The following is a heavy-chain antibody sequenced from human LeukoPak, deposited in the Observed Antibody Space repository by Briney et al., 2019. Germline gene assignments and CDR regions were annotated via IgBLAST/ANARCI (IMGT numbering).Heavy chain of an antibody. CDR3: ARDVHGDYGSGWFDP. D-gene: IGHD4-17*01. CDR2: IMPLFGTA. Sequence: SVKVSCKTSGGTFNNSAISWVRQALGQGLEWLGGIMPLFGTAGYAQKFQGRVTITKDESTRTVYLELTSLTSDDTAVYYCARDVHGDYGSGWFDPWGQGTLVSVSS. V-gene: IGHV1-69*05. CDR1: GGTFNNSA. J-gene: IGHJ5*02.